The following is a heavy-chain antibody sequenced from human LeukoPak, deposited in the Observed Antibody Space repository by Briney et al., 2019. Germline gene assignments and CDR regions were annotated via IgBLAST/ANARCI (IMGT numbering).Heavy chain of an antibody. J-gene: IGHJ4*02. V-gene: IGHV3-30*18. CDR3: AKGLNSGWYGQSFDL. CDR2: LSYDGTNG. D-gene: IGHD6-19*01. Sequence: GGSLRLSCAASGFAFSAYGMHWVRQAPGKGLERVAALSYDGTNGYYAGSVKGRLTISRDNSKNTLDLQMNSLRAEDTAVYYCAKGLNSGWYGQSFDLWGQGTLVTVSS. CDR1: GFAFSAYG.